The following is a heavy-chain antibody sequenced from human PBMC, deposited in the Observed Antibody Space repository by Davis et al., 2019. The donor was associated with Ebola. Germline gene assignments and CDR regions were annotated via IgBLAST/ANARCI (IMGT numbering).Heavy chain of an antibody. J-gene: IGHJ3*02. D-gene: IGHD3-10*01. CDR3: ARGLKLLWFGELSDTFDI. CDR1: GGSFSGYY. Sequence: MPSETLSLTFAVYGGSFSGYYWSWIRQPPGKGLEWIGEINHSGSTNYNPSLKSRVTISVDTSENQLFLKLSSVTAADTAVYYCARGLKLLWFGELSDTFDIWCQGTMVTVSS. CDR2: INHSGST. V-gene: IGHV4-34*01.